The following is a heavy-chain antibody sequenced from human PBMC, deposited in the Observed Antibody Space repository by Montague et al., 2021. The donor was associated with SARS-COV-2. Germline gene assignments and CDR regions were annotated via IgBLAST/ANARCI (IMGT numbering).Heavy chain of an antibody. CDR2: IHHGGST. CDR1: GGSFSTYS. Sequence: SETLSLTCAVHGGSFSTYSWNWIRQPPGKGLEWIGEIHHGGSTNYNPSLKSRVTISADTSKNQSSLKLTSVAAADTAVYYCAGLGDGVVPSPILGVGPYYSYDYMDVWGKGTTVTVSS. V-gene: IGHV4-34*01. D-gene: IGHD3-10*01. CDR3: AGLGDGVVPSPILGVGPYYSYDYMDV. J-gene: IGHJ6*03.